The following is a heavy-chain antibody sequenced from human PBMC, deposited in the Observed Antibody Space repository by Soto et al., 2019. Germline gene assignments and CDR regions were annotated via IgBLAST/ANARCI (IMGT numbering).Heavy chain of an antibody. CDR2: IYYSGST. D-gene: IGHD3-10*01. CDR1: GGSLSSSSYD. J-gene: IGHJ5*02. V-gene: IGHV4-39*01. Sequence: XTLSLACTVSGGSLSSSSYDWGWIRRPPGKGLEWIWSIYYSGSTYYNPSLKSRVTIYVDTSKNQFSLKLSSLTAADTAVYHCASQSITMVRGVIVVWFAPWGQGTLGTVS. CDR3: ASQSITMVRGVIVVWFAP.